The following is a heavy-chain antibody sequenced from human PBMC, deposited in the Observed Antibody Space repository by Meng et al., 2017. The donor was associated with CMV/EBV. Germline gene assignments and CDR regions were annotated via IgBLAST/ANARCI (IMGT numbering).Heavy chain of an antibody. CDR1: GGSISSGDYY. CDR3: ARGVAPIVVVPAAMCRRGMDV. J-gene: IGHJ6*02. V-gene: IGHV4-30-4*08. CDR2: IYYSGST. D-gene: IGHD2-2*01. Sequence: LRLSCTVSGGSISSGDYYWNWIRQPPGKGLEWIGYIYYSGSTYYNPSLKSRVTISVDTSKNQFSLKLSSVTAADTAVYYCARGVAPIVVVPAAMCRRGMDVWGQGTTVTVSS.